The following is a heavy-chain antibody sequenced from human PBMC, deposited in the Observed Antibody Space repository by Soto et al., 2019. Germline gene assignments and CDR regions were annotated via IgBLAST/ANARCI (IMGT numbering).Heavy chain of an antibody. D-gene: IGHD3-3*01. CDR2: ISYDGSNK. CDR3: AKDQYDFWTYTLS. Sequence: PGGSLRLSCAASGFTFSSYGMHWVRQAPGKGLEWVAVISYDGSNKYYADSVKGRFTISRDNSKNTLYLQMNSLRAEDTAVYYCAKDQYDFWTYTLSWGQGTLVTVSS. CDR1: GFTFSSYG. J-gene: IGHJ4*02. V-gene: IGHV3-30*18.